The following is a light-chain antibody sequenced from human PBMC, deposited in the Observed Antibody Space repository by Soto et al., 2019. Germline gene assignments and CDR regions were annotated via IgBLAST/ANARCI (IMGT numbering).Light chain of an antibody. V-gene: IGKV2-30*01. CDR2: KVS. Sequence: ALTPSPLSLPVTLGQPASISCLSSHSLVYSDGIAYFSWFQQRPGRSPRRLIYKVSNRDSGVPARFSGSGSGTDFALKFIRVEAEDVGVYCCMLGTLLPITFCQGTRLEI. CDR1: HSLVYSDGIAY. CDR3: MLGTLLPIT. J-gene: IGKJ5*01.